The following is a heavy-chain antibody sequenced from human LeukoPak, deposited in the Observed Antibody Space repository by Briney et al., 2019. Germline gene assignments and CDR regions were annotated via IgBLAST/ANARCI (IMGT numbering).Heavy chain of an antibody. Sequence: SGGSLRLSCAASGFTFSSYWMSWVRQAPGKGLEWVAVISYDGSNKYYADSVKGRFTISRDNSKNTLYLQMNSLRAEDTAVYYCAREFGHNRWYFDYWGQGALVTVSS. D-gene: IGHD5-24*01. J-gene: IGHJ4*02. V-gene: IGHV3-30-3*01. CDR1: GFTFSSYW. CDR3: AREFGHNRWYFDY. CDR2: ISYDGSNK.